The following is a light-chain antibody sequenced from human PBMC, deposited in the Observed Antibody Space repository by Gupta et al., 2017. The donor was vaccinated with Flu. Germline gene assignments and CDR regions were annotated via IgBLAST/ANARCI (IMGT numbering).Light chain of an antibody. V-gene: IGKV3-11*01. CDR1: QSISSD. J-gene: IGKJ1*01. CDR3: QKSSNWPRT. CDR2: DAS. Sequence: PVSLSLSPGERATLSCRASQSISSDLAWYQQKPDQAPRLLIYDASIRATGIPARFSGSGSGTDFTLTISSLEPEDVAVYYCQKSSNWPRTFGQGTKVDIK.